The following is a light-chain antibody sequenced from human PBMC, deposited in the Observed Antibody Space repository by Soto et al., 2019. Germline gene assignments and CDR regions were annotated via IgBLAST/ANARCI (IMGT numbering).Light chain of an antibody. V-gene: IGLV1-51*01. CDR3: GTWDFSLRGYV. Sequence: QSVLTQPPSVSVAPGQRVTISCSGSGSNIGSSYVSWYQQLPGSAPKVLIYQNNKRPSEIPDRFSGSKSGASATLDISGLQTGDEADYYCGTWDFSLRGYVFGAGTKVTVL. J-gene: IGLJ1*01. CDR2: QNN. CDR1: GSNIGSSY.